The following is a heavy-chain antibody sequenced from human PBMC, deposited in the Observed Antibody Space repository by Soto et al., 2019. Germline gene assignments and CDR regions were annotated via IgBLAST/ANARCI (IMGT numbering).Heavy chain of an antibody. D-gene: IGHD6-13*01. Sequence: PSQTLSLTCAVHGGSFSGYYWSWIRQPTGKGLEWIGEINHSGSTNYNPSLKSRVTISVDTSKNQFSLKLSSVTAADTAVYYCARGHSIAAAGSFDYWGQGTLVTGSS. J-gene: IGHJ4*02. CDR1: GGSFSGYY. V-gene: IGHV4-34*01. CDR3: ARGHSIAAAGSFDY. CDR2: INHSGST.